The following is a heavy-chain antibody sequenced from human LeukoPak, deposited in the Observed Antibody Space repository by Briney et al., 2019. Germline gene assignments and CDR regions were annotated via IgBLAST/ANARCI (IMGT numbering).Heavy chain of an antibody. CDR1: GGSITNTNYY. CDR3: ARGRYGWLPFDY. V-gene: IGHV4-39*06. CDR2: VYHSGIT. Sequence: PSETLSLTCTVSGGSITNTNYYWAWIRQPPGEGLEWIGSVYHSGITYYTPSLKSRVSISVDTSKNQFTLKLSSVTAADTAVYYCARGRYGWLPFDYWGQGTLVTVSS. J-gene: IGHJ4*02. D-gene: IGHD3-16*01.